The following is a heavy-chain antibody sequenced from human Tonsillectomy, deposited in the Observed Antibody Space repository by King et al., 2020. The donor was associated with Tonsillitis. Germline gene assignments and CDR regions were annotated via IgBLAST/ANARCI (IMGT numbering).Heavy chain of an antibody. Sequence: VQLQESGPGLVKPSETLSLTCTVSGGSMHSYYWSWIRQPPGKGLEWIGYTYYSGSTNYNPSLKSRVTISIDPSKNQFSLTLTSLTAADTAIYFCAKDTYMDSTDGGDWFDPWGQGTLVTVAS. CDR2: TYYSGST. D-gene: IGHD2-8*01. J-gene: IGHJ5*02. V-gene: IGHV4-59*01. CDR3: AKDTYMDSTDGGDWFDP. CDR1: GGSMHSYY.